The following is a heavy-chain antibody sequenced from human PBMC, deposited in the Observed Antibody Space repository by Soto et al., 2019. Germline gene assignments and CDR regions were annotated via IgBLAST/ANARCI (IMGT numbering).Heavy chain of an antibody. J-gene: IGHJ3*02. CDR1: GFTFSSYA. Sequence: GGSLRLSCAASGFTFSSYAMHWVRQAPGKGLEWVAVISYDGSNKYYADSVKGRFTISRDNSKNTLYLQMNSLRAEDTAVYYCARDRIRHYYDSSGYWRGAFDIWGQGTMVTVSS. V-gene: IGHV3-30-3*01. D-gene: IGHD3-22*01. CDR3: ARDRIRHYYDSSGYWRGAFDI. CDR2: ISYDGSNK.